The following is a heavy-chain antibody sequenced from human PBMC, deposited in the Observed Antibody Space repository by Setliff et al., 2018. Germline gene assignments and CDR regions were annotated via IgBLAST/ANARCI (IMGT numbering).Heavy chain of an antibody. V-gene: IGHV4-39*01. Sequence: SETLSLTCTVSGGSISSRNYFWGWIRQPPGKGLEWVGSISYSGSNYYHPSLKSGVSISVDTSKNQFSLRLSSVTAADAAVYFCAGGSATIGEFPLYYFDKWGQGIPVTVSS. J-gene: IGHJ4*02. CDR3: AGGSATIGEFPLYYFDK. CDR1: GGSISSRNYF. D-gene: IGHD3-10*01. CDR2: ISYSGSN.